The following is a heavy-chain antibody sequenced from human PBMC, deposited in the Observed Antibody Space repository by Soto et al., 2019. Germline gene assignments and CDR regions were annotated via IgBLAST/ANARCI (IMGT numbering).Heavy chain of an antibody. CDR1: GGTFSSYA. CDR2: IIPIFGTA. V-gene: IGHV1-69*13. CDR3: ARDRSIYYYYYGMDV. Sequence: GASVKVSCKASGGTFSSYAISWVRQAPGQGLEWMGGIIPIFGTANYAQKFQGRVTITADESTSTAYMELSSLRSEDTAVYYCARDRSIYYYYYGMDVWGQGTTVTVSS. J-gene: IGHJ6*02.